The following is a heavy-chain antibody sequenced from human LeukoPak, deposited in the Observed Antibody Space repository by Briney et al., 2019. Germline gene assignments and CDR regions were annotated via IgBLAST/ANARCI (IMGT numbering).Heavy chain of an antibody. CDR1: GFTFSDYY. J-gene: IGHJ4*02. Sequence: PGGSLRLSCAASGFTFSDYYMSWIRQPPGKGLEWIGEINHSGSTNYNPSLKSRVTISVDTSKNQFSLKLSSVTAADTAVYYCARVRIAYRGYFDYWGQGTLVTVSS. D-gene: IGHD2-21*01. CDR2: INHSGST. V-gene: IGHV4-34*01. CDR3: ARVRIAYRGYFDY.